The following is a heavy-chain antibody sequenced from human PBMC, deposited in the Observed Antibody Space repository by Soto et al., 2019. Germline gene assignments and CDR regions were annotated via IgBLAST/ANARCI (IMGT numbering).Heavy chain of an antibody. CDR3: ARIRWTCDCYGLYV. CDR2: IDKSGNKI. V-gene: IGHV3-48*03. CDR1: GFAFSSYE. J-gene: IGHJ6*02. Sequence: PAGALRLSCADSGFAFSSYEMSWFRQAPGKGLEWVSDIDKSGNKIYYADSVKGRFTLSRDNARNSLLLQMHSLRADDTPLYYCARIRWTCDCYGLYVWGQGTPVTLPS. D-gene: IGHD2-15*01.